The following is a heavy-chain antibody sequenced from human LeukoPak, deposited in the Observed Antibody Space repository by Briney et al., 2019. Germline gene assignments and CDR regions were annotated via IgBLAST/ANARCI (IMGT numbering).Heavy chain of an antibody. J-gene: IGHJ1*01. V-gene: IGHV1-2*02. Sequence: ASVKVSCKASGYTFTGYYMHWVRQAPGQGLEWMGWINPNSGGTNYAQTFQGRVTMTRDTSISTAYLELSRLRSDDTAVYYCARTEPYYDSSGYLFQHWGQGTLVTVSS. CDR2: INPNSGGT. CDR1: GYTFTGYY. D-gene: IGHD3-22*01. CDR3: ARTEPYYDSSGYLFQH.